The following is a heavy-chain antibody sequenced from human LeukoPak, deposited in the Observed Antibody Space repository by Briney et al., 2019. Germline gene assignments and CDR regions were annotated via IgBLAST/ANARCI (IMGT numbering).Heavy chain of an antibody. J-gene: IGHJ4*02. Sequence: SETLSLTCTVSGGSISSSSYYWGWIRQPPGKGLEWIGSISYSGSTYYNPSLKSRVTISVDTSKNQFSLKLSSVTAADTAVYYCARRIEGSGFDWGQGTLVTVSS. V-gene: IGHV4-39*01. CDR1: GGSISSSSYY. D-gene: IGHD3-10*01. CDR2: ISYSGST. CDR3: ARRIEGSGFD.